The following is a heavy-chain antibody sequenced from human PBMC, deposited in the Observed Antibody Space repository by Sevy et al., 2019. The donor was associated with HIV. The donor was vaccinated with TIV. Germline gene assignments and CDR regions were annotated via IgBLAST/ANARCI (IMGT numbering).Heavy chain of an antibody. D-gene: IGHD2-15*01. CDR2: ISGSGRYT. V-gene: IGHV3-23*01. CDR1: GFTFSTYA. J-gene: IGHJ6*02. Sequence: GGSLRLSCAASGFTFSTYAMNWVRQAPGKGLEWVSSISGSGRYTYYADSVEGLFTISRDSSKNTLYLQMNSLRADDTAVYYCAKGFCSGGSCPRDYYYYGMDVWGQGTTVTVSS. CDR3: AKGFCSGGSCPRDYYYYGMDV.